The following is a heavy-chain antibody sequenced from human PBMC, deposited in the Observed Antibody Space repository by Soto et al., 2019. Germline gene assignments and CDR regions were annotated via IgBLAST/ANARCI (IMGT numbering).Heavy chain of an antibody. Sequence: SETLSLTCTVSGGSISSSSYYWGWIRQPPGKGLEWIGSIYYSGSTYYNPSLKSRVTISVDTSKNQFSLKLSSVTAADTAVYYCARHKQELYSSSWYDYWGQGTLVTVSS. CDR2: IYYSGST. V-gene: IGHV4-39*01. CDR3: ARHKQELYSSSWYDY. D-gene: IGHD6-13*01. CDR1: GGSISSSSYY. J-gene: IGHJ4*02.